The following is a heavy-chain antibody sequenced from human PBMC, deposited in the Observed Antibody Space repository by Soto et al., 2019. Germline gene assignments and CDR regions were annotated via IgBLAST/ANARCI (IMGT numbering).Heavy chain of an antibody. J-gene: IGHJ5*02. CDR3: ARSPIPARPAWFDP. Sequence: QVQLVESGGGVVQPGRSLRLSCAASEFTFSSYAMHWVRQAPGKGLEWVAVISFDGGNKYYADSVKGRFTISRDNSKNTLYLQMNSLRAEDTAVYFCARSPIPARPAWFDPWGQGTLVTVSS. CDR1: EFTFSSYA. V-gene: IGHV3-30-3*01. CDR2: ISFDGGNK. D-gene: IGHD6-6*01.